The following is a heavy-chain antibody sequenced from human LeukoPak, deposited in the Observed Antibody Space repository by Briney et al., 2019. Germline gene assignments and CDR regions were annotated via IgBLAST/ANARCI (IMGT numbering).Heavy chain of an antibody. CDR1: GCTFSRYA. J-gene: IGHJ2*01. D-gene: IGHD3-3*01. V-gene: IGHV1-69*01. CDR3: AKVAYDFWSGYYAWYFDL. CDR2: IIPNFGTA. Sequence: SSVKVSCKASGCTFSRYAISGLQQAPGQGLDWMGGIIPNFGTANYAQQFQGRVTITADESTSTAYMELSSLRSEDTAVYYCAKVAYDFWSGYYAWYFDLWGRGTLVTVSS.